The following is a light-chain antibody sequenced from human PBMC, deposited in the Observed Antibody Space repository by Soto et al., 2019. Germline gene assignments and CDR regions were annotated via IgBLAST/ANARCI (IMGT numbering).Light chain of an antibody. CDR1: SSNIGKKY. CDR2: RNN. J-gene: IGLJ1*01. V-gene: IGLV1-47*01. Sequence: QSVLTQPPSASGTPGQTVTISCSGSSSNIGKKYVYWYQQLPGTAPKVLMYRNNQRPSGVPDRFSGSKSGTSASLTVSGLQAEDEADYYCSSYAGSNSYVFGTGTKVTVL. CDR3: SSYAGSNSYV.